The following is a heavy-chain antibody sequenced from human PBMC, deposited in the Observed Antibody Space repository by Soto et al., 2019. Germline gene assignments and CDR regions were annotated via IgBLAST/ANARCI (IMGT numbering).Heavy chain of an antibody. D-gene: IGHD3-10*01. CDR3: ARGWFGELRLGLDY. CDR1: GFTFSSYE. V-gene: IGHV3-48*03. J-gene: IGHJ4*02. CDR2: ISSSGSTI. Sequence: EVQLVESGGGLVQPGGSLRLSCAASGFTFSSYEMNWVRQAPGKGLEWVSYISSSGSTIYYADSVKGRFTISRDNAKNSLYLQMNSLRAEATAVYYCARGWFGELRLGLDYWGQGTLVTVSS.